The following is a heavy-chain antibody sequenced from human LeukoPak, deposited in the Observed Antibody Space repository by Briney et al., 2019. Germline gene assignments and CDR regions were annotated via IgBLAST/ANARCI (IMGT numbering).Heavy chain of an antibody. CDR3: ARVGVAARPEGFDY. V-gene: IGHV1-2*02. Sequence: ASVKVSCKASGYTFTGYYMHWVRQAPGQELEWMGWINPNSGGTNYAQKFQGRVTMTRDTSISTAYMELSRLRSDDTAVYYCARVGVAARPEGFDYWGQGTLVTVSS. CDR1: GYTFTGYY. D-gene: IGHD6-6*01. CDR2: INPNSGGT. J-gene: IGHJ4*02.